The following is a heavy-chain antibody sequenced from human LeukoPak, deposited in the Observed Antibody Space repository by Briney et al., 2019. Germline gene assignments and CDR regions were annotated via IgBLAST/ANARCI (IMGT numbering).Heavy chain of an antibody. CDR1: GGSISSSSYY. D-gene: IGHD3-10*01. V-gene: IGHV4-39*01. J-gene: IGHJ4*02. CDR2: IYYSGST. Sequence: SETLSLTCTVSGGSISSSSYYWGWIRQPPGKGLEWIGSIYYSGSTYYNPSLKSRVTISVDTSKNQFSLKLSSVTASDTAVYYCARQGWFGELLSPLDYWGQGTLVTVSS. CDR3: ARQGWFGELLSPLDY.